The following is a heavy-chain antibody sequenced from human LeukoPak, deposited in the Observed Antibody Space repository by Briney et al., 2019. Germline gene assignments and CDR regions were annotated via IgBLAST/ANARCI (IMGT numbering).Heavy chain of an antibody. CDR2: IIPIFGTA. CDR1: GDTFSSYA. J-gene: IGHJ4*02. D-gene: IGHD6-19*01. CDR3: ARGRMAGTYVFDY. Sequence: SVKVSCKASGDTFSSYATSWVRQAPGQGLEWMGGIIPIFGTANYAQKFQGRVTITADESTSTAYMDLSSLRSEDTAVYYCARGRMAGTYVFDYWGQGTLVTVSS. V-gene: IGHV1-69*13.